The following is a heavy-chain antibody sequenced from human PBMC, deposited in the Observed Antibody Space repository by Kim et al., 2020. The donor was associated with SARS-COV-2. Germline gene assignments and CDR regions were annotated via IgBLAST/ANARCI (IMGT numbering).Heavy chain of an antibody. CDR3: ARIGDY. D-gene: IGHD2-15*01. Sequence: YPGDSDTSYCPSFQGQVTISAGKSISTAYLQWSSLKASDTAMYYCARIGDYWGQGTLVTVSS. V-gene: IGHV5-51*01. J-gene: IGHJ4*02. CDR2: YPGDSDT.